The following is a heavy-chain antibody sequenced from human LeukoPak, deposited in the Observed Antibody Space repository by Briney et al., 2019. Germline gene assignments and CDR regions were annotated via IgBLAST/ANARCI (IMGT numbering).Heavy chain of an antibody. CDR2: IYPGDSDT. J-gene: IGHJ6*03. CDR1: GYSFTSYW. D-gene: IGHD2-15*01. V-gene: IGHV5-51*01. Sequence: GESLKISCKGSGYSFTSYWIGWVRQMPGKGLEWMGIIYPGDSDTGYSPSFQGQVTISADKSISTAYLQWSSLKASDTAMYYCARTGGYCSGGSCRTPYYYYYYYMDVWGKGTTVTVSS. CDR3: ARTGGYCSGGSCRTPYYYYYYYMDV.